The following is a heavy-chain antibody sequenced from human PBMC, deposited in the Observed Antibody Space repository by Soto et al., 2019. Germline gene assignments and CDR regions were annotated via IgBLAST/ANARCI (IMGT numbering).Heavy chain of an antibody. D-gene: IGHD3-22*01. CDR3: ARLGYYYDNSGYIDF. CDR1: GASISSFY. V-gene: IGHV4-59*01. Sequence: PETLSLTCTVSGASISSFYWSWIRQPPGKGLEWIGYIYYSGNTNYNPSLKSRVAMSVDTSKNQFSLNLSSVTAADKVVYYCARLGYYYDNSGYIDFWGQGILVTVSS. CDR2: IYYSGNT. J-gene: IGHJ4*02.